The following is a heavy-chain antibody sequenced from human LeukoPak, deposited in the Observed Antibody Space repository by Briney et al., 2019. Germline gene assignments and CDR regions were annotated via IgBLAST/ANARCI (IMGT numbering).Heavy chain of an antibody. CDR1: GFPFTLFN. J-gene: IGHJ4*02. Sequence: PGGSLRLSCEVSGFPFTLFNMNWVRQAPGKGLEWLSYISSSTNTIYYADSVKGRFSISRDNAKNSLYLQMNGLGAEDTAVYYCAGELNGYSYYFFDYWGPGTLVTVSS. CDR3: AGELNGYSYYFFDY. D-gene: IGHD3-16*02. CDR2: ISSSTNTI. V-gene: IGHV3-48*04.